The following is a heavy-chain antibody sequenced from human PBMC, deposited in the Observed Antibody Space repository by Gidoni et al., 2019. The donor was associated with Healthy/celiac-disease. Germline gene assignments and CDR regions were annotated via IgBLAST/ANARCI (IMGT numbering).Heavy chain of an antibody. D-gene: IGHD5-18*01. CDR1: GVTVRSNY. CDR2: IYSGGST. Sequence: EVQLVESGGGLVQPGGSLRLSCAASGVTVRSNYMSWVRQAPGKGLEWVSVIYSGGSTYYADSVKGRFTISRDNSENTLYLQMNSLRVEDTAVYYCAARRIQLWGTTDYWGQGTLVTVSS. CDR3: AARRIQLWGTTDY. V-gene: IGHV3-66*02. J-gene: IGHJ4*02.